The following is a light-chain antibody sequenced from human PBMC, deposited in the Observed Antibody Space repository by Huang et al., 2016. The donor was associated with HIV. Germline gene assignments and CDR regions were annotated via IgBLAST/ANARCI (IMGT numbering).Light chain of an antibody. CDR2: DAS. V-gene: IGKV1D-13*01. J-gene: IGKJ5*01. Sequence: AIQLTQSPSSLSASVGDRVTITCRASRGISSGLAWYQQKPGKAPKLLNFDASSLESGVPSWCSGSGSGTDFTLTISSLQPEDFASYYCQQFNNYLTFGQGTRLEIQ. CDR1: RGISSG. CDR3: QQFNNYLT.